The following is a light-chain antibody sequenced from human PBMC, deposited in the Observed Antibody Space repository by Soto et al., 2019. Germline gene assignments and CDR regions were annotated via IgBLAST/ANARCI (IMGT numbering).Light chain of an antibody. J-gene: IGKJ2*01. Sequence: DIQMTQSPSTLSASVGDRVTITCRASQSINFWLAWYQQKPGKAPKLLIYKASSLQSGVPSRFSGSGSGTDFTLTISGLQPDDFATYFCQHYDRYPYTFGQGTSLDIK. CDR3: QHYDRYPYT. V-gene: IGKV1-5*03. CDR1: QSINFW. CDR2: KAS.